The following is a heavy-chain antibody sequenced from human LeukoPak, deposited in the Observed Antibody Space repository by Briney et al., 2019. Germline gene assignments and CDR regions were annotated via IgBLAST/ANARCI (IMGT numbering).Heavy chain of an antibody. J-gene: IGHJ6*03. V-gene: IGHV1-2*02. CDR1: GYTFTGYY. CDR2: INPNSGGT. Sequence: ASVKVSCKASGYTFTGYYMHWVRQAPGQGLEWMGWINPNSGGTNYAQKFQGRVTMTRDTSISTAYMELSRLRSEDTAVYYCARAYSNYELYYYYYYMDVWGKGTTVTISS. D-gene: IGHD5-12*01. CDR3: ARAYSNYELYYYYYYMDV.